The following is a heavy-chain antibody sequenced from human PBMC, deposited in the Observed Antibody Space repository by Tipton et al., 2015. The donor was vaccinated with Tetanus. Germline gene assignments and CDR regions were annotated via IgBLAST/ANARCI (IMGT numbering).Heavy chain of an antibody. J-gene: IGHJ5*02. CDR2: IYYSGST. CDR3: ARTLGYDSSGYYFNRMGSHRLSFDP. D-gene: IGHD3-22*01. V-gene: IGHV4-61*01. CDR1: GGSVSSGSYY. Sequence: TLSLTCTVSGGSVSSGSYYWSWIRQPPGKGLEWIGYIYYSGSTNYNPSLKSRVTISVDTSKNQFSLKLSSVTAADTAVYYCARTLGYDSSGYYFNRMGSHRLSFDPWGQGTLVTVSS.